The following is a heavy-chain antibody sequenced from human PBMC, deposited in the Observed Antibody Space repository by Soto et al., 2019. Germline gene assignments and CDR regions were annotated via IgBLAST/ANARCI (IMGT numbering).Heavy chain of an antibody. V-gene: IGHV4-61*01. D-gene: IGHD3-10*01. CDR2: IYYSGSA. CDR1: GGSVSNISDY. Sequence: QVQLQESGPGLVKPSETLSLTCTVSGGSVSNISDYWSWVRQPPGKGLEWIGYIYYSGSADYNPSLGNRVTISLDTSKNQFSLKLSSVTTADTAVYYCARGVGFGYYYYHMDLWGQGTTVTVSS. CDR3: ARGVGFGYYYYHMDL. J-gene: IGHJ6*02.